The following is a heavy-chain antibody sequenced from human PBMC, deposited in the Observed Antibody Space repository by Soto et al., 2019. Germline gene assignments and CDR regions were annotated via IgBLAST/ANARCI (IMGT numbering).Heavy chain of an antibody. CDR1: GGTFSSYT. D-gene: IGHD2-2*01. V-gene: IGHV1-69*02. J-gene: IGHJ5*02. CDR3: ARGGTKCSSTSCPYPNWFDP. CDR2: IIPILGIA. Sequence: GASVKVSCKASGGTFSSYTISWVRQAPGQGLEWMGRIIPILGIANYAQKFQGRVTITADKSTSTAYMELSSLRSEDTAVYYCARGGTKCSSTSCPYPNWFDPWGQGTLVTSPQ.